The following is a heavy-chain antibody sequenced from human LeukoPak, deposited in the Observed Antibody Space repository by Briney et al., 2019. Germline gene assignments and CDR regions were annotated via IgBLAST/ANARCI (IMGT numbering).Heavy chain of an antibody. CDR2: VYYSGST. CDR3: ARSHGSGSYYNLNDY. CDR1: GGSIRNYY. J-gene: IGHJ4*02. Sequence: SETLSLTCTVSGGSIRNYYWSWIRQPPGKGLEWIGYVYYSGSTDYNPSLRSRVTISVDTSKNQFSLKVTAVTAADTAVYYCARSHGSGSYYNLNDYWGQGTLVTVSS. D-gene: IGHD3-10*01. V-gene: IGHV4-59*01.